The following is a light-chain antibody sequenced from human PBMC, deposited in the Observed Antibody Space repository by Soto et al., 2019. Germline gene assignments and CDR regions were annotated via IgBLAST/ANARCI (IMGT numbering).Light chain of an antibody. CDR3: CSYARGSTYV. CDR1: SSDVGSYNL. J-gene: IGLJ1*01. CDR2: EGS. Sequence: SVLTQPGSVSGSPGQSITISCTRTSSDVGSYNLVSWYQQHPGKAPKLMIYEGSKRPSGVSNRFSGSKSGNTASLTISGLQAEDEADYYCCSYARGSTYVFGTGTKVTVL. V-gene: IGLV2-23*01.